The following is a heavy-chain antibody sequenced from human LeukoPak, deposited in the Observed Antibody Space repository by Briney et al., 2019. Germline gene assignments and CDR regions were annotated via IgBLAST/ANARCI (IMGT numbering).Heavy chain of an antibody. Sequence: ASVKVSCKASGYTFTCYDINWVRQATVQGLEWMGWMNPNSGNTGYAQKFQGRVTMTRNTSISTAYMELSSLRSEDTAVYYCARARPGVQRYYYYGMDVWGQGTTVTVSS. CDR3: ARARPGVQRYYYYGMDV. J-gene: IGHJ6*02. D-gene: IGHD3-10*01. V-gene: IGHV1-8*01. CDR1: GYTFTCYD. CDR2: MNPNSGNT.